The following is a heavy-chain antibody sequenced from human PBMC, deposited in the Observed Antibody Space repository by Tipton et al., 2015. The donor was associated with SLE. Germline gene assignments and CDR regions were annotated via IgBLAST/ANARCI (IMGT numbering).Heavy chain of an antibody. CDR1: GGSISSYY. V-gene: IGHV4-59*01. D-gene: IGHD5-12*01. CDR3: ARGGYSGYDLDY. CDR2: IYYSGST. J-gene: IGHJ4*01. Sequence: TLSLTCTVSGGSISSYYWSWIRQPPGKGLEWIGYIYYSGSTNYNPSLKSRVTISVDTSKNQFSLKLSSVTAADTAVYYCARGGYSGYDLDYWGHGTLVTVSS.